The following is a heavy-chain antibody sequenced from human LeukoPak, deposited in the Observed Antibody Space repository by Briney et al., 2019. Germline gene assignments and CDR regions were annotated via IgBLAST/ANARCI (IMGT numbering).Heavy chain of an antibody. V-gene: IGHV1-46*01. CDR2: INPSGGST. J-gene: IGHJ2*01. D-gene: IGHD2-21*02. CDR1: GYTFTSYY. Sequence: ASVKVSCKASGYTFTSYYMHWVRQAPGQGLEWMGIINPSGGSTSYAQKFQGRVTMTRDTSTSTVYMELSSLRSEDTAVYYCARASLAYCGGDCYYYWYFDLWGRGTLVTVSS. CDR3: ARASLAYCGGDCYYYWYFDL.